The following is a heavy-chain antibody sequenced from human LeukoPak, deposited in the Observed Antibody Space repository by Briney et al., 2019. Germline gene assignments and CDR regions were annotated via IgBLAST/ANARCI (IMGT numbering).Heavy chain of an antibody. CDR2: IHYVGST. V-gene: IGHV4-39*01. J-gene: IGHJ4*02. D-gene: IGHD3-10*01. Sequence: PSETLSLTCAVSGGSISRSTYSWAWIRQPPGKGLEWIGNIHYVGSTFYNPSLKSRVSMSVDASKNQFYLKLSPVTAADTAVYYCARWTGTNSASYFNYDYWGQGTLVTVSS. CDR1: GGSISRSTYS. CDR3: ARWTGTNSASYFNYDY.